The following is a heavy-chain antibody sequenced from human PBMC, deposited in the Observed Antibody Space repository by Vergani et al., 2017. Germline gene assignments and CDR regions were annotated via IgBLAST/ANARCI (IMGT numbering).Heavy chain of an antibody. D-gene: IGHD6-19*01. CDR1: GFIFKNHG. J-gene: IGHJ4*02. CDR3: ARSLVAGKGGY. Sequence: VQLVESGGGVVQPGTSLRLSCAASGFIFKNHGMNWVRQAPGKGLEWISYISTTSDTIYYADSVRGRFTISRDNAKNSLYLEMNSLRVEDTAVYFCARSLVAGKGGYWGQGTRVAVSS. V-gene: IGHV3-48*01. CDR2: ISTTSDTI.